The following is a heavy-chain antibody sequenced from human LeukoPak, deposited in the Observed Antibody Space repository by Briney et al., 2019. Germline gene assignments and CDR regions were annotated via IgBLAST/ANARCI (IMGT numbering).Heavy chain of an antibody. CDR1: GFTFSSYS. D-gene: IGHD3-22*01. CDR3: AREAHYYDSSGYYWGYYFDY. J-gene: IGHJ4*02. CDR2: IKQDGSEK. Sequence: GGSLRLSCAASGFTFSSYSMNWVRQAPGKGLEWVANIKQDGSEKYYVDSVKGRFTISRDNAKNSLYLQMNSLRVEDTAVYYCAREAHYYDSSGYYWGYYFDYWGQGTLVTVSS. V-gene: IGHV3-7*01.